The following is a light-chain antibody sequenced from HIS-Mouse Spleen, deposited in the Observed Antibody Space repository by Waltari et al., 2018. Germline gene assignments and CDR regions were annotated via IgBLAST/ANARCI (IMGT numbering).Light chain of an antibody. Sequence: AIQFTQSASSLSASVGDRVTITCRASQGISSALAWYQQKPGKAPKLLIYDASSLESGVPSRFSGSGSGTDFTLTISSLQPEDFATYYCQQFNSYPYSTFGGGTKVEIK. CDR2: DAS. CDR3: QQFNSYPYST. J-gene: IGKJ4*01. CDR1: QGISSA. V-gene: IGKV1-13*02.